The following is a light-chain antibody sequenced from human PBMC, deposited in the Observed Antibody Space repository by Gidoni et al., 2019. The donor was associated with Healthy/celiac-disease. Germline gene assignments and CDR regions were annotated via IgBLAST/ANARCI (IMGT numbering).Light chain of an antibody. CDR3: QQYGSSPT. J-gene: IGKJ1*01. Sequence: EIVLTQSPGTLSLSPGERATLSCRASQSVSSSYLAWYQQKPGQATRLLIYGASSRATGIPDRFSGSGSGTDFNLTISRLEPEDVAVYYCQQYGSSPTFGQGTKVEIK. V-gene: IGKV3-20*01. CDR2: GAS. CDR1: QSVSSSY.